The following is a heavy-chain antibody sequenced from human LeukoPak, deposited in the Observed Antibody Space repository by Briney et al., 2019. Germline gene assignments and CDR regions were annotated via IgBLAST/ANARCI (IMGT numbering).Heavy chain of an antibody. CDR2: IYNSGST. Sequence: PPETLSLTCTVSGASISPYYCSWIRQPPGKGLEWIGYIYNSGSTYYNPSLKSRVTISVDTSENQFSLELSSVTAADTAVYFCARGPGLNWFDPWGQGTLVTVSS. CDR3: ARGPGLNWFDP. J-gene: IGHJ5*02. V-gene: IGHV4-4*09. CDR1: GASISPYY.